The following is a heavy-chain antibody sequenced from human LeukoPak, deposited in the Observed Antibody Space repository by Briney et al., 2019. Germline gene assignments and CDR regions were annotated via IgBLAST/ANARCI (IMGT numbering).Heavy chain of an antibody. CDR3: ARVSETPAYYYTSGYYYLGY. CDR2: MNPNSGNT. Sequence: ASVKVSCKASGYTFTAYDINWVRQAAGQGLEWMGRMNPNSGNTGYAQKFQGRVTMTRDTSTSTAYMELSSLTSEDTAVYFCARVSETPAYYYTSGYYYLGYWGQGTLVTVPS. CDR1: GYTFTAYD. J-gene: IGHJ4*02. V-gene: IGHV1-8*02. D-gene: IGHD3-22*01.